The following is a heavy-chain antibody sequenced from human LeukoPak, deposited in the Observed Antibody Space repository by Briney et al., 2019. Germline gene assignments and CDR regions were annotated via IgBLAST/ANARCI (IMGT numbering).Heavy chain of an antibody. CDR2: IIPILGIA. D-gene: IGHD3-10*01. CDR1: GGTFSSYA. J-gene: IGHJ4*02. V-gene: IGHV1-69*04. Sequence: ASVKVSCKASGGTFSSYAISWVRQAPGQGLEWMGRIIPILGIANYAQKFQGRVTITADKSTSTAYMELSSLRSEDTAVYYCASSYGSGSWAYYFDYWGQGTLVTVSS. CDR3: ASSYGSGSWAYYFDY.